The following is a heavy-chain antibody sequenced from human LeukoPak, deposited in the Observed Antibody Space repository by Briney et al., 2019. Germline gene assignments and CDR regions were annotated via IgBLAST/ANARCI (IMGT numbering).Heavy chain of an antibody. CDR2: IWYDGSYK. D-gene: IGHD4-17*01. CDR1: GFTFSNYA. V-gene: IGHV3-33*01. J-gene: IGHJ4*02. CDR3: ARDKYGAYFDS. Sequence: GRSLRLSCAASGFTFSNYAMHWVRQAPGKGLEWMAIIWYDGSYKYYADSVKGRFTISRDNSKNTLYLQVNSLTAEDTAVYYCARDKYGAYFDSWGQGTLVTVSS.